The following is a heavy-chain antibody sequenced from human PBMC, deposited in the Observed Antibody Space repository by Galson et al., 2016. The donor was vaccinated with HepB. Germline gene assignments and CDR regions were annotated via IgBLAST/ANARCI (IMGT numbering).Heavy chain of an antibody. V-gene: IGHV1-46*01. CDR1: GYTFTSYY. Sequence: SVKVSCKASGYTFTSYYMHWVRQAPGQGLEWMGVINPAGGSTSYAQKFLGRITLTRDTSTTTVYMELSSLRPDDTAVYYCTRGSYQLFFKWGQGTLVTVSS. D-gene: IGHD2-2*01. CDR3: TRGSYQLFFK. CDR2: INPAGGST. J-gene: IGHJ4*02.